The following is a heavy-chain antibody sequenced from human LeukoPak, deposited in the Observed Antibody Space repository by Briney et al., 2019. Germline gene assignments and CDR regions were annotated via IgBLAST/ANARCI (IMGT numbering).Heavy chain of an antibody. CDR1: GFSFSSYT. Sequence: GGSLRLSCAASGFSFSSYTMSWVRQAPGKGLEWVSGISGSGGSTYYADSVKGRFTISRDNAKNTLYLQMYSLRAEDTAVYYCEKVGGSGRPGYFDYWGQGTLVTVSS. J-gene: IGHJ4*02. CDR2: ISGSGGST. CDR3: EKVGGSGRPGYFDY. V-gene: IGHV3-23*01. D-gene: IGHD3-16*01.